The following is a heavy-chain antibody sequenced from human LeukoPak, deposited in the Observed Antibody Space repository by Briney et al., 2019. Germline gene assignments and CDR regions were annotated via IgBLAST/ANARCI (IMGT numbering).Heavy chain of an antibody. D-gene: IGHD1-26*01. V-gene: IGHV3-15*01. CDR1: GFTFSSYW. Sequence: GGSLRLSCAASGFTFSSYWMRWVRQAPGKGLEWVGRIKSKTDGGTTDYAAPVEGGFTISRDDSKNTLYLQMNSLKLEDTAVYYCITDPGEWEPIWGQGTMVTVSS. CDR2: IKSKTDGGTT. CDR3: ITDPGEWEPI. J-gene: IGHJ3*02.